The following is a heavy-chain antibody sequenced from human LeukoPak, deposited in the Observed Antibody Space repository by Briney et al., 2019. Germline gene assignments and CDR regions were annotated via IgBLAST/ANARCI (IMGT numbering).Heavy chain of an antibody. CDR2: ITASSSYI. CDR1: GFTFTSYT. Sequence: GGSLRLSCAASGFTFTSYTMNWVRQAPGRGLDWVASITASSSYIYYADSVKGRFTISRDNAKNSLYLQMNSLRAEDTAVYFCASMPGYSTGWYDYWGQGFLVTVSS. D-gene: IGHD6-19*01. V-gene: IGHV3-21*01. J-gene: IGHJ4*02. CDR3: ASMPGYSTGWYDY.